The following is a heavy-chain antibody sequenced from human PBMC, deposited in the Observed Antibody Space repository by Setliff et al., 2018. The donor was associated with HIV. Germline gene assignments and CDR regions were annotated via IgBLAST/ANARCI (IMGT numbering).Heavy chain of an antibody. CDR1: GGSISSSSYY. CDR2: IYYSGST. Sequence: SETLSLTCTVSGGSISSSSYYWGWIRQPPGKGLEWIGSIYYSGSTNYNPSLRSRVTISVDTSKNQFSLKLSSVTAADTAVYYCATRYCSSTSCYAYDAFDIWGQGTMVTVSS. J-gene: IGHJ3*02. D-gene: IGHD2-2*01. CDR3: ATRYCSSTSCYAYDAFDI. V-gene: IGHV4-39*07.